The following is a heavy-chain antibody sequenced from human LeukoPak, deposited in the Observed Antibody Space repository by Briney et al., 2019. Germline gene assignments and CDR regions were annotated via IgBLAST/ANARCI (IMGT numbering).Heavy chain of an antibody. D-gene: IGHD3-10*01. CDR3: ARTYYYGSGSLYFVY. Sequence: SETLSLTCTVSGGSISGYYWSWIRQPPGKGLEWIGFIYYSGSTSYNPSLKSRVTISVDKSKNQFSLKLSSVTAADTAVYYCARTYYYGSGSLYFVYWGQGTLVTVSS. CDR2: IYYSGST. CDR1: GGSISGYY. J-gene: IGHJ4*02. V-gene: IGHV4-59*12.